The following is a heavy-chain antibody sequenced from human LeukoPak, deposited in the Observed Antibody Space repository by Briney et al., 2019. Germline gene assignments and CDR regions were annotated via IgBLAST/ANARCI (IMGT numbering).Heavy chain of an antibody. CDR2: IYYSGST. Sequence: PSETLSLTCTVSGGSISSSSYYWGWIRQPPGKGLEWIGYIYYSGSTNYNPSLKSRVTISVDTSKNQFSLKLSSVTAADTAVYYCARVQVSRGSGSEWFDPWGQGTLVTVSS. CDR1: GGSISSSSYY. J-gene: IGHJ5*02. V-gene: IGHV4-61*05. D-gene: IGHD3-10*01. CDR3: ARVQVSRGSGSEWFDP.